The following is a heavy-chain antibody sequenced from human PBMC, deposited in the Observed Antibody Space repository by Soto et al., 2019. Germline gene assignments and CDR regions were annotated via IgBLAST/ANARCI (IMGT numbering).Heavy chain of an antibody. CDR2: IKSKPAGGTI. Sequence: GGSLRLSCAGSGFTFSNAWMNWVRQAPGKGLEWVGRIKSKPAGGTIDYAAPVQGRFTISRDDAKNMVYLQMNGLKTEDTAVYYCVTGGYFLDYWGQGTPVTVSS. V-gene: IGHV3-15*07. CDR3: VTGGYFLDY. J-gene: IGHJ4*02. D-gene: IGHD1-1*01. CDR1: GFTFSNAW.